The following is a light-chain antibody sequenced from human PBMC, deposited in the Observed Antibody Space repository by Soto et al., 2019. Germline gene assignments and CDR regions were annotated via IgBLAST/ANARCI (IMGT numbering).Light chain of an antibody. J-gene: IGKJ5*01. Sequence: DIQMTQSPSTLSASVGDRVTITCRASQTVSHWLAWYQQKPGKAPKLLIFDASSLENGVPSRFSGSGSGTEFALTSDGLQPGDFAAYEGHRSNAGRTFGLGTRLEIK. V-gene: IGKV1-5*01. CDR3: HRSNAGRT. CDR2: DAS. CDR1: QTVSHW.